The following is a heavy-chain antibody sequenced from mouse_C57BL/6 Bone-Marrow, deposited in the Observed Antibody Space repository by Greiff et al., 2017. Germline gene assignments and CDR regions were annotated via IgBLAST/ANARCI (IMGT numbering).Heavy chain of an antibody. V-gene: IGHV1-69*01. Sequence: QVQLQQPGAELVMPGASVKLSCKASGYTFTSYWMHWVQQRPGQGLEWIGEIDPSDSYTNYNQKFKGKSTLTVDKSSSTAYMQLSSLTSEDSAVYYCAREDDYGNYYAMDYWGQGTSVTVSS. J-gene: IGHJ4*01. D-gene: IGHD2-4*01. CDR1: GYTFTSYW. CDR3: AREDDYGNYYAMDY. CDR2: IDPSDSYT.